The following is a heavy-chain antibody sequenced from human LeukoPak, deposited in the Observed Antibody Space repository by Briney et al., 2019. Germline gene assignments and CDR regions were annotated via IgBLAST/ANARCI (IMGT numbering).Heavy chain of an antibody. CDR2: IYYSGST. V-gene: IGHV4-59*11. CDR3: ARDLTIVVVPAAIFNWFDP. J-gene: IGHJ5*02. CDR1: GGSISSHY. D-gene: IGHD2-2*02. Sequence: SETLSLTCTVSGGSISSHYWSWIRQPPGKGLEWSGYIYYSGSTNYNPSLTRRVTISVDTSKNHFSLKLSSVTAADTAVYYCARDLTIVVVPAAIFNWFDPWGQGTLVTVSS.